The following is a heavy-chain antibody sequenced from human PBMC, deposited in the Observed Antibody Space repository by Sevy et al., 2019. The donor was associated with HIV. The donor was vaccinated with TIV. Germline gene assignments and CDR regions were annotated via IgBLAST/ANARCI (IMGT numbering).Heavy chain of an antibody. V-gene: IGHV4-59*01. CDR3: ARDSTTRPRVLDY. CDR2: VYFTGNT. J-gene: IGHJ4*02. D-gene: IGHD1-1*01. Sequence: SETLSLTCSVSGDSISSYFWTWVRQSPGKGLEWIGNVYFTGNTDYSPSLKSRVTLSLDTSKSQFSLTLKLVTAADAAIYFCARDSTTRPRVLDYWGQGTLVTVSS. CDR1: GDSISSYF.